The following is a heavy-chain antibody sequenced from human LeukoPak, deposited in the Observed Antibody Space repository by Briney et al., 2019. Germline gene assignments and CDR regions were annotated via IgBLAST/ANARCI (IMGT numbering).Heavy chain of an antibody. CDR3: ARLPGKRNDY. D-gene: IGHD3-10*01. CDR2: IYYSGST. Sequence: SETLSLTCTVSGGSISSYYWSWIRQPPGKGLEWIGYIYYSGSTNYNPSLKSRVTISVDTSKNQFSLKLSSVTAAGTAVYYCARLPGKRNDYWGQGTLVTVSS. V-gene: IGHV4-59*01. CDR1: GGSISSYY. J-gene: IGHJ4*02.